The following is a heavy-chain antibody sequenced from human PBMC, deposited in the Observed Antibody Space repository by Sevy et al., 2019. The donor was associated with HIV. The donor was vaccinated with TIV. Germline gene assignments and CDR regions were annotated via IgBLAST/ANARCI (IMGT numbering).Heavy chain of an antibody. D-gene: IGHD3-22*01. CDR1: GGSISSGDYY. Sequence: SETLSLTCTVSGGSISSGDYYWSWIRQPPGKGLEWNGYIYYSGSTYYNPSLKSRVTISVDTSKNQFSLKLSSVTAADTAVYYCASLFAYYYDSSGTRNYYYYGMDVWGQGTTVTVSS. J-gene: IGHJ6*02. CDR2: IYYSGST. CDR3: ASLFAYYYDSSGTRNYYYYGMDV. V-gene: IGHV4-30-4*01.